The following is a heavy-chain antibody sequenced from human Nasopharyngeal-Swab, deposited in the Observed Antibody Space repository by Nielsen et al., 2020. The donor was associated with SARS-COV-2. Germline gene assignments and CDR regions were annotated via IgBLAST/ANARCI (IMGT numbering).Heavy chain of an antibody. CDR1: GFTFSSYG. D-gene: IGHD6-19*01. V-gene: IGHV3-33*08. J-gene: IGHJ3*02. CDR3: ARVQWRDNAFDI. Sequence: GGSLRLSCAASGFTFSSYGMHWVRHAPGKGLEWVAVIWYDGSNKYYADSVKGRFTISRDNSKNTLYLQMNSLRAEDTAVYYCARVQWRDNAFDIWGQGTMVTVSS. CDR2: IWYDGSNK.